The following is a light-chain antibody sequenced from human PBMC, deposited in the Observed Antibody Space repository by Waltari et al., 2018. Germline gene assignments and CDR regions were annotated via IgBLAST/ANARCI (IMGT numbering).Light chain of an antibody. Sequence: QLVLTQSPSASASLGASVKLTCTLSSGHSSNIIAWLQQQPGTGPRYLMQVNSDGSHRKGDEIPDRCSCYSSGDGRYLTISRLQSEDEADYYCETVGHGTWVFGGGTKLTVL. J-gene: IGLJ3*02. CDR3: ETVGHGTWV. CDR2: VNSDGSH. V-gene: IGLV4-69*01. CDR1: SGHSSNI.